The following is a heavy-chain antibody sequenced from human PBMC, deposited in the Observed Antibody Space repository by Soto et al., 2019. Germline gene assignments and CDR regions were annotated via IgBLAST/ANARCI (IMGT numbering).Heavy chain of an antibody. J-gene: IGHJ5*02. CDR1: GGSISSGDYY. CDR3: ARERPDGCKLDP. D-gene: IGHD6-19*01. Sequence: QVQLQESGPGLVKPSQTLSLTCTVSGGSISSGDYYWSWIRQPPGKGLEWIGYIYYSGSTYYNPSLKRRVTISVDTSKHQFSLNLSSVTAADTAVYYCARERPDGCKLDPWGQGTLVTVSS. V-gene: IGHV4-30-4*01. CDR2: IYYSGST.